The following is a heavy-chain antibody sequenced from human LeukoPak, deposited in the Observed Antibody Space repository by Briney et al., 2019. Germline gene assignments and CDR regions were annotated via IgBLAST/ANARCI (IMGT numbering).Heavy chain of an antibody. J-gene: IGHJ4*02. CDR1: GFTFSSYA. D-gene: IGHD3-9*01. CDR2: ISGSGGST. CDR3: AKDAYYDILTGYYSVLFDY. Sequence: GGSLRLSCEASGFTFSSYAMSWVRQAPGKGLEWVSAISGSGGSTYYADSVKGRFTISRDNSKNTLYLQMNSLRAEDTAVYYCAKDAYYDILTGYYSVLFDYWGQGTLVTVSS. V-gene: IGHV3-23*01.